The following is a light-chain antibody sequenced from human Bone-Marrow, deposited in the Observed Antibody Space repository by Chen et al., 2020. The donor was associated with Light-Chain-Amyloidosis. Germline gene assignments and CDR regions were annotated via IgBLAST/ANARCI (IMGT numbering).Light chain of an antibody. Sequence: IQMTQSPSTLSASVGDRVTITCRASQNIDTYLAWYQHKPGKAPKLLIYGASTLQSGVPSRISGGGSGTDFTLTISSLQPEDFATYFCLQDSNYPRTFGQGTRVEI. V-gene: IGKV1-6*01. CDR3: LQDSNYPRT. CDR2: GAS. CDR1: QNIDTY. J-gene: IGKJ1*01.